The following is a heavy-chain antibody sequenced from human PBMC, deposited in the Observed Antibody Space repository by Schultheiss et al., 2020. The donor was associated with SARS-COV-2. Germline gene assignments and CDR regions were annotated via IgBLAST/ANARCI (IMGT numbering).Heavy chain of an antibody. CDR3: ARARSSSSPLYHYYYMDV. CDR1: GGSISSYY. V-gene: IGHV4-59*01. Sequence: SETLSLTRTVSGGSISSYYWSWIRQPPGKGLEWIGYMYNSGSTNYNPSLKSRVTISVDTPKNQFSLNLSSVTAADTAVYYCARARSSSSPLYHYYYMDVWGKGTTVTVAS. D-gene: IGHD6-6*01. CDR2: MYNSGST. J-gene: IGHJ6*03.